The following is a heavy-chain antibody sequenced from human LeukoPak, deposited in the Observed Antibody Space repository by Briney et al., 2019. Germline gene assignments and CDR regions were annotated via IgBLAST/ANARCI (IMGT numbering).Heavy chain of an antibody. CDR3: ASGTALDIVVVPAAPFDY. V-gene: IGHV3-21*01. D-gene: IGHD2-2*03. Sequence: GGSLRLSCAASGFTFSSYSMNWVRQAPGKGLERVSSISSSSSYIYYADSVKGRFTIPRDNAKNSLYLQMNSLRAEDTAVYCCASGTALDIVVVPAAPFDYWGQGTLVTVSS. CDR1: GFTFSSYS. J-gene: IGHJ4*02. CDR2: ISSSSSYI.